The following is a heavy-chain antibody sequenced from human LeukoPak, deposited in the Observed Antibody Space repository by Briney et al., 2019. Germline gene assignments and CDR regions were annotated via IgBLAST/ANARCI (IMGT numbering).Heavy chain of an antibody. CDR1: GYTFTSYA. D-gene: IGHD2-15*01. Sequence: ASVKVSCKASGYTFTSYAMHWVRQAPGQRLEWMGWINAGNGNTKYSQKFQGRVTITRDTSASTAYMELSSLRSEDTAVYYCARGDCSGGSCYTYYYYYGMDVWGQGTTVTVSS. J-gene: IGHJ6*02. CDR3: ARGDCSGGSCYTYYYYYGMDV. V-gene: IGHV1-3*01. CDR2: INAGNGNT.